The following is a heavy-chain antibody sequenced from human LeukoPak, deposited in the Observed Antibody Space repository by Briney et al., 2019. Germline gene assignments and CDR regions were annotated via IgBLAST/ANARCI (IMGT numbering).Heavy chain of an antibody. CDR2: ISSSGSTI. CDR3: AKDYDILTGYSNGYYFDY. V-gene: IGHV3-48*03. CDR1: GFTFSSYE. J-gene: IGHJ4*02. D-gene: IGHD3-9*01. Sequence: GGSLRLSCAASGFTFSSYEMNWVRQAPGKGLEWVSYISSSGSTIYYADSVKGRFTISRDNSKNTLYLQMNSLRVEDTAVYYCAKDYDILTGYSNGYYFDYWGQGTLVIVSS.